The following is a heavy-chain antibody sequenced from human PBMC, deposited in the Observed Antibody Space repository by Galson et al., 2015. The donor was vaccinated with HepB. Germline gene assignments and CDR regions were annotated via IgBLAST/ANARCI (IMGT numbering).Heavy chain of an antibody. CDR2: ISSNGGST. J-gene: IGHJ4*02. V-gene: IGHV3-64D*06. D-gene: IGHD1-26*01. CDR3: VTGWELPTGCY. Sequence: SLRLSCAASGFTFSSYAMHWVRQAPGKGLEYVSAISSNGGSTYYADSVKGRFTISRDNSKNTLYLQMSSLRAEDTAVYYCVTGWELPTGCYWGQGTLVTVSS. CDR1: GFTFSSYA.